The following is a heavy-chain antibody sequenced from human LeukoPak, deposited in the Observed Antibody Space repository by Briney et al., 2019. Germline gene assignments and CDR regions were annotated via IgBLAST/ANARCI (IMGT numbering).Heavy chain of an antibody. CDR2: ITSGSSYI. CDR1: GFTFSSYN. J-gene: IGHJ6*03. Sequence: PGGSLRLSCAASGFTFSSYNMNWVRQAPGQGLEWVSSITSGSSYIYYADSVKGRFTISRDNAKSSLYLQMNSLRAEDTAVYYCARDLTDPPYYYYYIDVWGKGTTVTISS. V-gene: IGHV3-21*01. CDR3: ARDLTDPPYYYYYIDV.